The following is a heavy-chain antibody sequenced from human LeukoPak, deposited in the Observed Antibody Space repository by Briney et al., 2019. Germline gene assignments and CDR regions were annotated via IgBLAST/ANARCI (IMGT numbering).Heavy chain of an antibody. CDR3: ARDLGGFDY. CDR2: ISGSGGST. J-gene: IGHJ4*02. CDR1: GFTFSSYA. V-gene: IGHV3-23*01. D-gene: IGHD1-26*01. Sequence: GGSLRLSCAASGFTFSSYAMSWVRQAPGKGLEWVSAISGSGGSTYYADSVKGRFTISRDNAKNSLYLQMNSLRAEDTALYYCARDLGGFDYWGQGTLVTVSS.